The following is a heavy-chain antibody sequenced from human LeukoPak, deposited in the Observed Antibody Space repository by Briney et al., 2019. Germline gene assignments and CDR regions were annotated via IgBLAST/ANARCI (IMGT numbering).Heavy chain of an antibody. J-gene: IGHJ4*02. V-gene: IGHV1-2*02. CDR2: INPNSGGT. CDR3: ARTPGGYSSSWYRFDY. D-gene: IGHD6-13*01. Sequence: ASVKVSCKASGYTFTSYYMNWVRQAPGQGLEWMGWINPNSGGTNYAQKFQGRVTMTRDTSISTAYMELSRLRSDDTAVYYCARTPGGYSSSWYRFDYWGQGTLVTVSS. CDR1: GYTFTSYY.